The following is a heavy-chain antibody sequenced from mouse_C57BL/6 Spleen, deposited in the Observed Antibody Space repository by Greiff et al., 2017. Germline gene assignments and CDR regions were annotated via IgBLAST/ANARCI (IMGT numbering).Heavy chain of an antibody. CDR3: AREGGYGSSYDYYSMDY. V-gene: IGHV1-64*01. D-gene: IGHD1-1*01. Sequence: QVQLQQPGAELVKPGASVKLSCKASGYTFTSYWMHWVKQRPGQGLEWIGMIHPNSGSTNYNEKFKSKATLTVDKTSSTAYMQLSSLTSEDSAVYYCAREGGYGSSYDYYSMDYWGQGTSVTVSS. J-gene: IGHJ4*01. CDR2: IHPNSGST. CDR1: GYTFTSYW.